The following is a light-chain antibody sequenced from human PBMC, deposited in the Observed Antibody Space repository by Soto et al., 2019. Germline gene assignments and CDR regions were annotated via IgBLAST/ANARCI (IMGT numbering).Light chain of an antibody. CDR1: GSDFGGYNY. CDR2: EVN. CDR3: SSYTSTSSLYV. Sequence: QSVLTQSASVSGSPGQSITISCTGSGSDFGGYNYVSWYQQHPDKAPKLIIFEVNSRPSGVSHRFSGSKSGNTASLTISGLQTEDEADYYCSSYTSTSSLYVFGTGTKVTVL. J-gene: IGLJ1*01. V-gene: IGLV2-14*01.